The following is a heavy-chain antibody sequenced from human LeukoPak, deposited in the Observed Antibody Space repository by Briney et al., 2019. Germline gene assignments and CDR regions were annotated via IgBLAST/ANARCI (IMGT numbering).Heavy chain of an antibody. CDR1: GFTFTDYW. Sequence: PGGSLRLSCAASGFTFTDYWMTWVRQAPGKGLEWVANIKQDGSVKYYVDSVKSRFTISRDNAQNSLYLQMNSLRAEDTAVYYCARDEPDYWGQGTLVTVSS. J-gene: IGHJ4*02. V-gene: IGHV3-7*01. CDR2: IKQDGSVK. CDR3: ARDEPDY.